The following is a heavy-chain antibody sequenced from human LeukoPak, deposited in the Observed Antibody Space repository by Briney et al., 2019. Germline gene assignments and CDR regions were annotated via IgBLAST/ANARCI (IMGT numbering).Heavy chain of an antibody. CDR1: GFTFSDYY. D-gene: IGHD2-21*01. CDR3: ARDTCGVYCGGD. V-gene: IGHV3-11*01. CDR2: ISSGGSTI. J-gene: IGHJ4*02. Sequence: GGSLRLSCAASGFTFSDYYMTWIRQAPGKGLEWISYISSGGSTIYYADSVKGRFTISRDNSKNTLYLQMNSLRAEDTAVYYCARDTCGVYCGGDWGQGTLVTVSS.